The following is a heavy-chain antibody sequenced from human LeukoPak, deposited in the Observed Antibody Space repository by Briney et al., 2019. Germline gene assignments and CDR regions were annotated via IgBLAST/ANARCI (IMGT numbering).Heavy chain of an antibody. CDR2: INHSGST. V-gene: IGHV4-34*01. CDR3: ARRADSSGYHDAFDI. Sequence: SETLSLACAVYGGSFSGYYWSWIRQPPGKGLEWIGEINHSGSTNYNPSLKSRVTISVDTSKNQFSLKLSSVTAADTAVYYCARRADSSGYHDAFDIWGQGTMVTVSS. CDR1: GGSFSGYY. D-gene: IGHD3-22*01. J-gene: IGHJ3*02.